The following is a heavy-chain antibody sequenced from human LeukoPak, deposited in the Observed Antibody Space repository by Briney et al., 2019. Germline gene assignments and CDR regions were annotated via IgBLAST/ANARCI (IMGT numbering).Heavy chain of an antibody. V-gene: IGHV1-2*02. D-gene: IGHD2-2*01. J-gene: IGHJ4*02. CDR3: ARTLYISVVPGGFDY. Sequence: ASVKVSCKASGYTFTGHYIHWVRQAPGQGLEWMGWINPKNAGTNFAQRFQGRVTMTRDTSISTAYMELSRLRSDDTALYYCARTLYISVVPGGFDYWGQGTLVTVSS. CDR1: GYTFTGHY. CDR2: INPKNAGT.